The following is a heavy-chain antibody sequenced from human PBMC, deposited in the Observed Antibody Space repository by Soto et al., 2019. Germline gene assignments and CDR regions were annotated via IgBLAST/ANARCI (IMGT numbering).Heavy chain of an antibody. CDR3: ARTAYGDYERRSGAEYFQH. J-gene: IGHJ1*01. Sequence: ASVKVSCKASGGTFSSYTISWVRQAPGQGLEWMGRIIPILGIANYAQKFQGRVTITADKSTSTAYMELSSLRSEDTAVYYCARTAYGDYERRSGAEYFQHWGQGTLVTVSS. D-gene: IGHD4-17*01. V-gene: IGHV1-69*02. CDR2: IIPILGIA. CDR1: GGTFSSYT.